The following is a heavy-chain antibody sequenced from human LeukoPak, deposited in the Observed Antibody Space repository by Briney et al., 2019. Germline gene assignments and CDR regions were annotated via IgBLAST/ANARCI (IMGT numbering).Heavy chain of an antibody. CDR1: GGSISNYF. CDR2: IYYSVST. V-gene: IGHV4-59*01. Sequence: SETLSLTCTVSGGSISNYFWSWIRQPPGKGLEWIGYIYYSVSTNYNPSLKSRVTISVDMSKNQFSLKLNSVTAADTAVYYCARRVELYYFDYWGQGSLVTVSS. D-gene: IGHD1-7*01. CDR3: ARRVELYYFDY. J-gene: IGHJ4*02.